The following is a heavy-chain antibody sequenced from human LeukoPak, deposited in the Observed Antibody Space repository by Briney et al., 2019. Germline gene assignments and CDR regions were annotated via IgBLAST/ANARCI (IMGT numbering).Heavy chain of an antibody. J-gene: IGHJ4*02. D-gene: IGHD3-10*01. V-gene: IGHV1-69*04. CDR2: IIPILGIA. CDR3: ARDWDGSGSYYANFDY. Sequence: ASVKVSCKASGGTFSSYAISWVRQAPGQGLEWMGRIIPILGIANYAQKFQGRVTITADKSTSTAYMELSSLRSEDTAVYYCARDWDGSGSYYANFDYWGQGTLVTVSS. CDR1: GGTFSSYA.